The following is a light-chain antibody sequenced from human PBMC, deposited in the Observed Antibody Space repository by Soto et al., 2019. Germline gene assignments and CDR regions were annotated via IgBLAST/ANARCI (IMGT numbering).Light chain of an antibody. Sequence: EIVLTQSPATLSVSPGDRANLSCRASQSVSSNLAWYQQTPGQAPRLLIYGASTRATGIPDRFSGSGSGTEFSLTINSLQSEDFAVYYCHHYNNWWAFGQGTKVDIK. J-gene: IGKJ1*01. CDR2: GAS. V-gene: IGKV3-15*01. CDR1: QSVSSN. CDR3: HHYNNWWA.